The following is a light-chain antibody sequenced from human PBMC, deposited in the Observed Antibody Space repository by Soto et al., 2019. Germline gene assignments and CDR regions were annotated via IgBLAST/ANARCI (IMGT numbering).Light chain of an antibody. J-gene: IGKJ1*01. CDR1: QSINNW. Sequence: DIQMTQSPSTLSASVGDRVTITCRASQSINNWLAWYQQEPGKAPKLLIYRASTLQSWVPSRFSGSGSGTEFTLTISSLQPDDFATYYCQHYNSYPPWTFGQGTKVEIK. V-gene: IGKV1-5*03. CDR3: QHYNSYPPWT. CDR2: RAS.